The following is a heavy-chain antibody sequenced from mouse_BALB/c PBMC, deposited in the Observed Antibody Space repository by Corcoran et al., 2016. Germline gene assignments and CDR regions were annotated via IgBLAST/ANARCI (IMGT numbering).Heavy chain of an antibody. CDR1: GYTFTNYG. J-gene: IGHJ4*01. V-gene: IGHV9-3-1*01. Sequence: QIQLVQSGHELKKPGETVKISCKASGYTFTNYGMNWVKQAPGKGLKWMGWINTYTGEPTYADDFKGRFAFSFETSASTAYLQINNLKNEDTATYFCTREPYAMDYWGQGTSVTVSS. CDR3: TREPYAMDY. CDR2: INTYTGEP.